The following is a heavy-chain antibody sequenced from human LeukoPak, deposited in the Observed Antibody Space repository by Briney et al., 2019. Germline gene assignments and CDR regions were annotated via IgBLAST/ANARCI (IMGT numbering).Heavy chain of an antibody. CDR3: AKMALAVAGNGYLDY. J-gene: IGHJ4*02. CDR2: TSWDSGSI. D-gene: IGHD6-19*01. Sequence: GGSLRLSCAASGFTFDDYAMHWFRQAPGKGLEWVSGTSWDSGSIGYADSVKGRFTISRDNAKNSLYLQMSSLRAEDTAVYYCAKMALAVAGNGYLDYWGQGTLVTVSS. V-gene: IGHV3-9*01. CDR1: GFTFDDYA.